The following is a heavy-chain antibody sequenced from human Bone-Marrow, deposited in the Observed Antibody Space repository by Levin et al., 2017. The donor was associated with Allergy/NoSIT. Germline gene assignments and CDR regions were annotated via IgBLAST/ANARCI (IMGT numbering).Heavy chain of an antibody. V-gene: IGHV3-15*01. CDR1: GFTFTKAW. D-gene: IGHD4-17*01. CDR3: TADDGDYVGYSYDGLDI. J-gene: IGHJ6*02. CDR2: IKSKTDGGAT. Sequence: GGSLRLSCAASGFTFTKAWMNWVRQAPGKGLEWVGRIKSKTDGGATDYAAPVKGRITMSRDDSKNTLYLQMNSLKTEDTAHYYCTADDGDYVGYSYDGLDIWGQGTTVTVSS.